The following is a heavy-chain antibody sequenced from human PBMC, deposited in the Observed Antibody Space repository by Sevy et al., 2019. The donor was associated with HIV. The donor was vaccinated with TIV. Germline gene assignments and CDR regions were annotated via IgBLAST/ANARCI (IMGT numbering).Heavy chain of an antibody. D-gene: IGHD1-1*01. CDR3: AKAGGINWFYYYYGMDV. Sequence: GGSLRLSCAVSGVTFSDYAMSWVRQAPGKGLEWVSFISGFGDKTYYADSVRGLFTISRDNSKNTLHLQMNSLRAEDTAVYYCAKAGGINWFYYYYGMDVWGQGTTVTVSS. CDR2: ISGFGDKT. V-gene: IGHV3-23*01. CDR1: GVTFSDYA. J-gene: IGHJ6*02.